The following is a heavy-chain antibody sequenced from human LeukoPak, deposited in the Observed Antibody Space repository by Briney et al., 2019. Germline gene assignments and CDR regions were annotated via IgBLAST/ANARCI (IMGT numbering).Heavy chain of an antibody. CDR2: IDYDSSHI. J-gene: IGHJ4*02. D-gene: IGHD3-9*01. CDR1: GFTFSTSA. V-gene: IGHV3-21*01. CDR3: ARDPLRYLRVGHYDY. Sequence: PGESLRLSCAASGFTFSTSAMNWVRQVPGKGLEWVSSIDYDSSHIYYAASVRGRFTISRDNARNSVYLQMNSLRVEDTAVYYCARDPLRYLRVGHYDYWGQGTLAAVSS.